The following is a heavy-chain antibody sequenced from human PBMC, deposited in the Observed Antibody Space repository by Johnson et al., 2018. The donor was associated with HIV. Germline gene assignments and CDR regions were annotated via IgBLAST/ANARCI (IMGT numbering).Heavy chain of an antibody. J-gene: IGHJ3*02. Sequence: VQLVESGGGVVRPGGSLRLSCAASGFTFSDYYMSWIRQAPGKGLEWVSYISTSGSSIYYADSVKGRFTISRDNAKKSLFLQMNSLRAEDTAVYYCGRRGQGSSWYDLDIWGQGTMVSVSS. CDR1: GFTFSDYY. D-gene: IGHD6-13*01. V-gene: IGHV3-11*04. CDR2: ISTSGSSI. CDR3: GRRGQGSSWYDLDI.